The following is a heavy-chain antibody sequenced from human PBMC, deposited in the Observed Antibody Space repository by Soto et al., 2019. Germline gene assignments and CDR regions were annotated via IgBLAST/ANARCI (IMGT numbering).Heavy chain of an antibody. CDR2: MNPNSGDT. J-gene: IGHJ5*02. D-gene: IGHD4-17*01. V-gene: IGHV1-8*01. CDR1: GSTFTSYD. Sequence: QVQLVQSGAAVKQPGASVKVSCKASGSTFTSYDITWVRQATGQGLEYLGWMNPNSGDTAYVQKFEGRLTMTWDTSITPAYMELRGLRAEDTALYFCASGVKYGAHSRWFDPWGQGTLVTVSS. CDR3: ASGVKYGAHSRWFDP.